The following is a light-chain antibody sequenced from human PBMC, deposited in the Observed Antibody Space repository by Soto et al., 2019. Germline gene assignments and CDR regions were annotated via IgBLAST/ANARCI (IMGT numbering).Light chain of an antibody. J-gene: IGLJ2*01. CDR1: NSNIGSNY. Sequence: QSVLTQPPSLSAAPGQKVTLSCSGSNSNIGSNYVSWYQQLPGTAPKLLIYENNKRPSGIPDRFSGSKSGTSATLGITGLQTGDEADYYCGSWDSSLSVAVFGGGTKLTVL. CDR2: ENN. CDR3: GSWDSSLSVAV. V-gene: IGLV1-51*01.